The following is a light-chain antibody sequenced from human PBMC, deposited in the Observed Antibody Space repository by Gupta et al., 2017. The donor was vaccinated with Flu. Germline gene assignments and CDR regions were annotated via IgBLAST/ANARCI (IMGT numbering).Light chain of an antibody. V-gene: IGLV2-11*01. J-gene: IGLJ3*02. CDR2: DVS. CDR1: SSDVGGYNY. Sequence: QSALTQPRSVSGSPGQSVTISCTGTSSDVGGYNYVSWYQQHPGKAPKLMIYDVSKRPSGVPDRFSGSKSGNTASLTISGLQVEDEADYYCCSYAGSYTFERVFGGGTKLTVL. CDR3: CSYAGSYTFERV.